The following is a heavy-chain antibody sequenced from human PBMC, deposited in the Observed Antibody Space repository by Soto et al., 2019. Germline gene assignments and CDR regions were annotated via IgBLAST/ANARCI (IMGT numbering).Heavy chain of an antibody. CDR1: GGSISSSSYY. Sequence: PSETLSLTCTVSGGSISSSSYYWVWIRHPPGKGLEWIGSIYYSGSTYYNPSLKSRVTISVDTSKNQFSLKLSSVTAADTAVYYCASEGYYGSGSYNSEDSYYYYGMDVWGQGTTVTVSS. V-gene: IGHV4-39*01. CDR3: ASEGYYGSGSYNSEDSYYYYGMDV. CDR2: IYYSGST. J-gene: IGHJ6*02. D-gene: IGHD3-10*01.